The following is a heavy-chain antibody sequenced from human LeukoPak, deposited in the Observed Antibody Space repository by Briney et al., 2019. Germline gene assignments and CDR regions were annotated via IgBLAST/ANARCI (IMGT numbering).Heavy chain of an antibody. CDR2: IYPGDSDT. J-gene: IGHJ4*02. D-gene: IGHD3-16*01. CDR3: ARGGITFELDY. Sequence: HGESLKISCKASGYSFTTYWIGWVRQMPGKGLEWMGIIYPGDSDTRYSPAFQGQVTTSADKSITTAYLQWSTLKASDNAMYYCARGGITFELDYWGQGTLVTVSS. CDR1: GYSFTTYW. V-gene: IGHV5-51*01.